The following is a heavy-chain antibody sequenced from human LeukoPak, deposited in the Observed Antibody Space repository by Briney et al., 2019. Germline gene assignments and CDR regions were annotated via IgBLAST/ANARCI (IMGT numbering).Heavy chain of an antibody. CDR1: GYTLTELS. V-gene: IGHV1-24*01. D-gene: IGHD6-19*01. J-gene: IGHJ4*02. CDR2: SDPEDGET. Sequence: GASVKVSCKVSGYTLTELSMHWVRQAPGKGLEWMGGSDPEDGETIYAQKFQGRVTMTEDTSTDTAYMELSSLRSEDTAVYYCATGSGQWLSTPFDHWGQGTLVTVSS. CDR3: ATGSGQWLSTPFDH.